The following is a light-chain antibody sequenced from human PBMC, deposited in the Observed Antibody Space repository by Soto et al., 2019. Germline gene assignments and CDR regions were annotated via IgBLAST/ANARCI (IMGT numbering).Light chain of an antibody. Sequence: DIKMTQSPPTLSASVGDRVTITCRASQPISSWLAWYHQKPGKAPKLLIYDASNLESGVPSRVIGSGSGTEFTLNISSLQPEDFGIYYCQQYENYWTFCQGTKVEIK. V-gene: IGKV1-5*01. CDR2: DAS. CDR1: QPISSW. J-gene: IGKJ1*01. CDR3: QQYENYWT.